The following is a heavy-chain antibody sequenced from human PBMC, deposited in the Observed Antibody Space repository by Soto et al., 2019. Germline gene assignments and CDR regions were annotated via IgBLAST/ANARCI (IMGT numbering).Heavy chain of an antibody. Sequence: PSETLSLTCPVSGGSISSSSYYWGGLRQPPGKGLEWIGSIYYSGSTYYNPSLKSRVTISVDTSKNQFSLKLSSVTAADTAVYYCARHRITVTSDFDYWGQGTLVTVSS. D-gene: IGHD4-17*01. CDR3: ARHRITVTSDFDY. CDR2: IYYSGST. V-gene: IGHV4-39*01. CDR1: GGSISSSSYY. J-gene: IGHJ4*02.